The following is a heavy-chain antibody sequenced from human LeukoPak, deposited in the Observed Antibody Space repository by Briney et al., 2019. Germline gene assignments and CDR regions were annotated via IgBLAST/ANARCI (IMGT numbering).Heavy chain of an antibody. CDR1: GGSISSSSYY. CDR3: NVVVVPAAPIYYMDV. J-gene: IGHJ6*03. Sequence: PSETLSLTCTVSGGSISSSSYYWGWIRQPPGKGLEWIGSIYYSGSTYYNPSLKSRVTISVDTSKNQFSLKLSSVTAADTAVYYCNVVVVPAAPIYYMDVWGKGTTVTVSS. D-gene: IGHD2-2*01. CDR2: IYYSGST. V-gene: IGHV4-39*01.